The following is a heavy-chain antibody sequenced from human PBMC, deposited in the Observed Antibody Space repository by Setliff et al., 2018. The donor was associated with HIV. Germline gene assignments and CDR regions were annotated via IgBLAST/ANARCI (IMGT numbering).Heavy chain of an antibody. V-gene: IGHV4-59*01. Sequence: SETLSLTCTVSGGSITSYSWSWIRQTPGKRLEYIGYIYYNGGTNYNPSLKSRVTISLGTSKNQFSLSLRSVTAADTAVYFCARERPQSHFFDYWGQGTLVTVSS. CDR1: GGSITSYS. CDR2: IYYNGGT. D-gene: IGHD6-19*01. J-gene: IGHJ4*02. CDR3: ARERPQSHFFDY.